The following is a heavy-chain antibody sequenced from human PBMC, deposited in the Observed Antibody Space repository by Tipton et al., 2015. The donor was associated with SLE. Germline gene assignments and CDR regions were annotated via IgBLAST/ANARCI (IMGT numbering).Heavy chain of an antibody. J-gene: IGHJ4*02. V-gene: IGHV4-34*01. D-gene: IGHD6-13*01. CDR2: TNPSGSS. Sequence: TLSLTCTVSGGSISSYSWRWVRQPPGKGLEWLGETNPSGSSNYNPSLKSRVTVSVDTSKNQFSLKLRSVTAADTAVYYCAGGAAAGWFLDYWGQGTLVTVSS. CDR1: GGSISSYS. CDR3: AGGAAAGWFLDY.